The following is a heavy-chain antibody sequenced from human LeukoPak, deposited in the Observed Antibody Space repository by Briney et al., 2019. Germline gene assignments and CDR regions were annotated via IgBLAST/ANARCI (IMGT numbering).Heavy chain of an antibody. J-gene: IGHJ3*02. D-gene: IGHD4-17*01. CDR2: LYYSGST. V-gene: IGHV4-59*01. CDR1: GGSISSYF. Sequence: ASETLSLTCTVSGGSISSYFWSWIRQPPGKGLEWIGYLYYSGSTNYNPSLKSRVTISLDTSKNQFSLRLSSVTAADTAVYYCARSNGFNDAFDIWGQGTMVTVSS. CDR3: ARSNGFNDAFDI.